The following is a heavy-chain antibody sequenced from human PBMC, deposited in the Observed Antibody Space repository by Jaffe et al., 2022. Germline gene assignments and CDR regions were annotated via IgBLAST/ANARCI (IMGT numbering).Heavy chain of an antibody. Sequence: EVQLVESGGGLVQPGRSLRLSCAASGFTFDDYAMHWVRQAPGKGLEWVSGISWNSGSIGYADSVKGRFTISRDNAKNSLYLQMNSLRAEDTALYYCAKDWGLEDGDDYWGQGTLVTVSS. V-gene: IGHV3-9*01. CDR2: ISWNSGSI. J-gene: IGHJ4*02. CDR3: AKDWGLEDGDDY. CDR1: GFTFDDYA. D-gene: IGHD4-17*01.